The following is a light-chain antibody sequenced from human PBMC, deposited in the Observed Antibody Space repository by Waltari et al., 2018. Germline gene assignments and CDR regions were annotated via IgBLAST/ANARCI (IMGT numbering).Light chain of an antibody. V-gene: IGKV1-5*01. CDR1: QSVRTW. CDR2: DAS. Sequence: DIQMTQSPSTLSASVGDRVTITCRASQSVRTWLAWYQQKPGKAPKVLIYDASTLENGVPSRFSGSGSGTEFTLTISSFQPDDFGTYYCQQYNVYNTFGQGTKLEMK. CDR3: QQYNVYNT. J-gene: IGKJ2*01.